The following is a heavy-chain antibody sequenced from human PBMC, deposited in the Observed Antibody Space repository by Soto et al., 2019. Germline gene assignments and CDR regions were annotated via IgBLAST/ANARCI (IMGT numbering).Heavy chain of an antibody. Sequence: PSETLSLTCTVSGGSISSSSYYWGWIRQPPGKGLEWIGSIYYSGSTYYNPSLKSRVTISVDTSKNQFSLKLSSVTAADTAVYYCARSGSGMYTAMVVDYWGQGTLVTVSS. CDR2: IYYSGST. D-gene: IGHD5-18*01. V-gene: IGHV4-39*01. CDR3: ARSGSGMYTAMVVDY. J-gene: IGHJ4*02. CDR1: GGSISSSSYY.